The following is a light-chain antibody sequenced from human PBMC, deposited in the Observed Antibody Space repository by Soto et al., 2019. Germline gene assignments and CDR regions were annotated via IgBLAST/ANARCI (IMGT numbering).Light chain of an antibody. CDR3: QHRGN. V-gene: IGKV3-11*01. CDR1: QSVNNY. J-gene: IGKJ5*01. Sequence: IVLTQSPATLSLSPGERATLSCRASQSVNNYVAWYQHNPGQSPRLLIDDTTTRATAIPARFSGSGSATDITLTNNSLEPEDFAVYYCQHRGNVGQGTRLEIK. CDR2: DTT.